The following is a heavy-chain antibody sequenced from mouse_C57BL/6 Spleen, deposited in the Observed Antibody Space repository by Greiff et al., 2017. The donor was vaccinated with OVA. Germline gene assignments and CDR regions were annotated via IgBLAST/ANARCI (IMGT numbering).Heavy chain of an antibody. CDR1: GFTFSDYG. V-gene: IGHV5-17*01. Sequence: EVKLMASGGGLVKPGGSLKLSCAASGFTFSDYGMHWVRQAPEKGLEWVAYISSGSSTIYYAATVKGRFTISRDNAKNTLFLQMTSLRSEDTAMYYCARRDYFYYAMDYWGQGTSVTVSS. CDR2: ISSGSSTI. J-gene: IGHJ4*01. D-gene: IGHD1-1*01. CDR3: ARRDYFYYAMDY.